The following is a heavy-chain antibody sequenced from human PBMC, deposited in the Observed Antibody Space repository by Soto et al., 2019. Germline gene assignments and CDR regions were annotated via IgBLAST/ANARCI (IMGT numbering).Heavy chain of an antibody. Sequence: SETPSPPLAVYGGSLRGFYLAWVRQPPGTGLEWIGEINHSGSTNYNPSLKSRVTISVDTSKNQFSLKLTSVTAADTAVYYCARDKITGLFDYWGQGTLVTVSS. CDR3: ARDKITGLFDY. V-gene: IGHV4-34*01. D-gene: IGHD2-8*02. CDR2: INHSGST. CDR1: GGSLRGFY. J-gene: IGHJ4*02.